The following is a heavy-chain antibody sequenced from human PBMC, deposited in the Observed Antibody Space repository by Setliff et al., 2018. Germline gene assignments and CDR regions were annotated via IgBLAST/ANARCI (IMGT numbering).Heavy chain of an antibody. Sequence: KTSETLSLTCTVSGGSISSYYWSWIRQPPGKRLEWIGYIYYSGSTNYNPSLESRVTISVDTPKNQFSLRLNSATAADTAVYYCARLRGAFDYWGQGTLVTVSS. V-gene: IGHV4-59*01. CDR1: GGSISSYY. CDR3: ARLRGAFDY. J-gene: IGHJ4*02. CDR2: IYYSGST. D-gene: IGHD3-16*01.